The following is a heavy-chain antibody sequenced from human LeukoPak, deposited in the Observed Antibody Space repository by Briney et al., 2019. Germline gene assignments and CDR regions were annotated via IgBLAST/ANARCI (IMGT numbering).Heavy chain of an antibody. CDR3: AKKSGPGTDPLDC. CDR1: GFTFSSYG. V-gene: IGHV3-23*01. Sequence: PGGSLRLSCAASGFTFSSYGMSWVRQAPGKGLEWVSAISGRGGSTYYADSVKGGFTISRDNSKNTLFLQMNTLRADDTALYYCAKKSGPGTDPLDCWGQGTLVTVSS. D-gene: IGHD3-10*01. J-gene: IGHJ4*02. CDR2: ISGRGGST.